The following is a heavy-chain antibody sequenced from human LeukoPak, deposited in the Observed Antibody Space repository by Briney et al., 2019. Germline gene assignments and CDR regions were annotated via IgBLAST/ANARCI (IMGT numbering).Heavy chain of an antibody. V-gene: IGHV1-2*02. CDR2: INPNSGGT. Sequence: GASVKVSCKASGYTFTAYYMHWVRQAPGQGLEWMGWINPNSGGTNYAQKFQGRVTMTRDTSISTAYMELSRLRSDDTAVYYCARVDRGYCSAGSCQDYWGQGTLVTVSS. J-gene: IGHJ4*02. D-gene: IGHD2-15*01. CDR3: ARVDRGYCSAGSCQDY. CDR1: GYTFTAYY.